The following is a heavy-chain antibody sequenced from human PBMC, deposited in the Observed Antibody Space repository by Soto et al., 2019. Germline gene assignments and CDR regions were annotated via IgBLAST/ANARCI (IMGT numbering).Heavy chain of an antibody. CDR2: IYGSGRT. D-gene: IGHD5-12*01. CDR3: ARMGEIVATIGALEY. J-gene: IGHJ4*02. V-gene: IGHV3-53*01. Sequence: GGSLRLSCAASGFTVSGHSMTWVRQSPGQGLEWVLIIYGSGRTYYTDSLKGRFTISRDTSKNTLYLQMNSLRAEDTAIYYCARMGEIVATIGALEYWGQGTLVTVPQ. CDR1: GFTVSGHS.